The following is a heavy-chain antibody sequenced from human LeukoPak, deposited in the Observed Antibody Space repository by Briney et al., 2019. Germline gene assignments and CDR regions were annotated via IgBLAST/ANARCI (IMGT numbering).Heavy chain of an antibody. Sequence: PSETLSLTCTVYDGSFSGYYWSWIRQSPEKGLEWIGEINHSGSTNYNPSLRSRVTISVDTSKNQFSLKLSSVTAADTAVYYCARDRNYYDSSGSHYFDYWGQGTLVTVSS. CDR2: INHSGST. V-gene: IGHV4-34*01. CDR3: ARDRNYYDSSGSHYFDY. J-gene: IGHJ4*02. CDR1: DGSFSGYY. D-gene: IGHD3-22*01.